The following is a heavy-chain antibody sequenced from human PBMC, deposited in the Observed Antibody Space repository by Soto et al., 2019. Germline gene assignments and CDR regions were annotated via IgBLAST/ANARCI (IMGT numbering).Heavy chain of an antibody. V-gene: IGHV4-59*01. Sequence: KPSETLSLTCTVSGGSISSYYWSWIRQPPGKGLEWIGYIYYSGSTNYNPSLKSRVTISVDTSKNLFSLKLSSVTAADTAVYYCARVRPLGDTASNWFDPWGQGTLVTVSS. CDR2: IYYSGST. D-gene: IGHD5-18*01. J-gene: IGHJ5*02. CDR3: ARVRPLGDTASNWFDP. CDR1: GGSISSYY.